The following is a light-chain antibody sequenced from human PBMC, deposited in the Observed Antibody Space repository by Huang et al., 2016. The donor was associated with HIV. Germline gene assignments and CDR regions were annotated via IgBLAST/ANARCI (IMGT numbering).Light chain of an antibody. CDR3: QERIQWPRLT. CDR1: QNVTDS. Sequence: EIVLTQSPATLSLSPGERAPLSCRASQNVTDSLAWYRQKPGQAPSLLIYRAANRATGTPARFSGSGSGTDFTLTISSLEPEDFAIDYCQERIQWPRLTFGGGTKVEIK. V-gene: IGKV3-11*01. CDR2: RAA. J-gene: IGKJ4*01.